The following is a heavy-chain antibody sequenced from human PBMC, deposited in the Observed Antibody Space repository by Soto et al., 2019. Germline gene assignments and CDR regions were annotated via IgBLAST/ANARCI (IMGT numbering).Heavy chain of an antibody. J-gene: IGHJ6*02. D-gene: IGHD2-2*01. CDR2: ISSSSSYI. Sequence: WGSLRLSCAASGFTFISYSMNFVRHSPCKGREWVSSISSSSSYIYYADSVKGRFTISRDNAKNSLYLQMNSLRAEDTAVYYCAGGYCSSTSCSFYYGMDVWGQGTTVTVSS. V-gene: IGHV3-21*01. CDR3: AGGYCSSTSCSFYYGMDV. CDR1: GFTFISYS.